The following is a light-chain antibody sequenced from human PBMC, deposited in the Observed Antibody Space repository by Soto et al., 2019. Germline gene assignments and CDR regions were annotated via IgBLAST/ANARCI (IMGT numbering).Light chain of an antibody. CDR3: QQRTKSVT. V-gene: IGKV3-11*01. J-gene: IGKJ1*01. Sequence: EIVLTQSPATLSLSPGERATLSCRASQSVSSYLAWYQQKPGQAPRLLIYDASNRATGIPARFSGSGSGTDFTLTISSLEPEDFAVYYCQQRTKSVTFGQGTKVDI. CDR2: DAS. CDR1: QSVSSY.